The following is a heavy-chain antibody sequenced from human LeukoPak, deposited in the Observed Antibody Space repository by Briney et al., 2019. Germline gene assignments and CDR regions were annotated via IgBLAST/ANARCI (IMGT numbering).Heavy chain of an antibody. Sequence: GGSLRLSCAASGFTVSNYYMNWVRQAPGKGLEWVSFISESGTTIYYADSVKGRFTISRDNAKNSLYLQMNSLRDEDTAVYYCARAGGSSSRPADSWGQGTLVTVSS. D-gene: IGHD6-6*01. CDR3: ARAGGSSSRPADS. CDR2: ISESGTTI. J-gene: IGHJ5*01. CDR1: GFTVSNYY. V-gene: IGHV3-48*02.